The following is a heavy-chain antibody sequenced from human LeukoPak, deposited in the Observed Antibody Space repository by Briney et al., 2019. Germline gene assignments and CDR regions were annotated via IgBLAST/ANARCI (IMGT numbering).Heavy chain of an antibody. J-gene: IGHJ6*03. CDR3: ARESHTDIVVVPAAADYYYMDV. CDR1: GGSISSGDYY. Sequence: PSQTLSLTCTVSGGSISSGDYYWSWIRQPPGKGLEWIGYIYYSGSTYYNPSLKSRVTISVDTSKNQFSLTLSSVTAADTAVYYCARESHTDIVVVPAAADYYYMDVWGKGTTVTVSS. D-gene: IGHD2-2*01. CDR2: IYYSGST. V-gene: IGHV4-30-4*08.